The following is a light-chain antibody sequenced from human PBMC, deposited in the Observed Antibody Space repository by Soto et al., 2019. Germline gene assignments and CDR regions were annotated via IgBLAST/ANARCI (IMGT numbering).Light chain of an antibody. CDR3: QQYNGYSTWT. CDR2: DAS. CDR1: QSISRG. Sequence: DVQMTQSPSTLSSSVGDRVTITCRASQSISRGLAWYQQKPGKAPNLLIYDASTLESGVPSRFSGSGSGTEFTLTISSLQPDDFATYYCQQYNGYSTWTFGQGTKVDIK. V-gene: IGKV1-5*01. J-gene: IGKJ1*01.